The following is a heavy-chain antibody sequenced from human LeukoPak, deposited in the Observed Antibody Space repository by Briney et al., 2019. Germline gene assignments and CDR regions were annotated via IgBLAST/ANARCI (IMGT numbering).Heavy chain of an antibody. CDR1: GGSISGSSYH. J-gene: IGHJ5*02. CDR3: ARGRWRYCSGGSCYGFDP. D-gene: IGHD2-15*01. V-gene: IGHV4-39*01. Sequence: SETLSLTCTVSGGSISGSSYHWGWIRQPPGKGLEWIGSINYRGHTYYNPSLESRVTISVDTSKNQFSLKLSSVTAADTAVYYCARGRWRYCSGGSCYGFDPWGQGTLVTVSS. CDR2: INYRGHT.